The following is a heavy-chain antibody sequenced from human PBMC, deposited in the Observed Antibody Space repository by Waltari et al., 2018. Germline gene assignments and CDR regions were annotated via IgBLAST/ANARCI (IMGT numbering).Heavy chain of an antibody. Sequence: QVQLVQSGAEVKKPGSSVKVSCKASGGTFSSYAISWVRQAPGQGLEWMGWINPNSGGTNYAQKFQGRVTMTRDTSISTAYMELSRLRSDDTAVYYCARGILGYGMDVWGQGTTVTVSS. CDR3: ARGILGYGMDV. V-gene: IGHV1-2*02. CDR1: GGTFSSYA. CDR2: INPNSGGT. J-gene: IGHJ6*02. D-gene: IGHD1-20*01.